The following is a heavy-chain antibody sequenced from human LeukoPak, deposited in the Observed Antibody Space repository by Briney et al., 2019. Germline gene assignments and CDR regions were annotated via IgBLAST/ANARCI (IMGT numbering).Heavy chain of an antibody. J-gene: IGHJ6*02. Sequence: GGSLRLSCAASGFTFSSYSMNWVRQAPGKGLGLVSHISPRSDIKSYADSVKGRFTISRDNAKNSLFLQMNSLRDEDTAVYYCARERVDYGDWSRYYHYGMDVWGQGTTVTVTS. D-gene: IGHD4-17*01. CDR2: ISPRSDIK. CDR3: ARERVDYGDWSRYYHYGMDV. CDR1: GFTFSSYS. V-gene: IGHV3-48*02.